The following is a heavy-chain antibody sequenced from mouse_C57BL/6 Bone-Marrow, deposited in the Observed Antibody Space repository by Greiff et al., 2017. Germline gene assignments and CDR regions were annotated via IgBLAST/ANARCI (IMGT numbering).Heavy chain of an antibody. Sequence: EVQLQQSVAELVRPGASVKLSCTASGFNIKNTSMHWVQQRPEQGLEWIGRIDPANGNTKYAPKLQGRATITADTDTNTAYLQRSSLASEDTAIYYGALTPYWYFDVWGTGTTVTVSS. J-gene: IGHJ1*03. CDR2: IDPANGNT. V-gene: IGHV14-3*01. D-gene: IGHD1-1*01. CDR1: GFNIKNTS. CDR3: ALTPYWYFDV.